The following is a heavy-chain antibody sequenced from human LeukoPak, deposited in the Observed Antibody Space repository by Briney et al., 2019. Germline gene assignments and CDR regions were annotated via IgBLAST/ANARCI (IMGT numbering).Heavy chain of an antibody. CDR2: IRSKANSYAT. V-gene: IGHV3-73*01. CDR1: GFTFSGSA. J-gene: IGHJ5*02. CDR3: TTGEDWFDP. Sequence: GGSLRLSCAASGFTFSGSAMHWVRQASGKGLEWVGRIRSKANSYATAYAASVKGRFTISRDDSKNTAYLQMNSLKTEDTAVYYCTTGEDWFDPWGQGTLVTVSS.